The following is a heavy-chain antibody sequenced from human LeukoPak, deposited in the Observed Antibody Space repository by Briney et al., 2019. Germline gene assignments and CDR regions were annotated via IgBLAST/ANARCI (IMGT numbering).Heavy chain of an antibody. D-gene: IGHD3-10*01. CDR3: ARVYYGSGSYQGGFDY. CDR2: IIPIVGIA. CDR1: GYTFTSYG. V-gene: IGHV1-69*04. J-gene: IGHJ4*02. Sequence: GASVKVSCKASGYTFTSYGISWVRQAPGQGLEWMGRIIPIVGIANYAQKFQGRVTITADKSTSTAYMELSSLRSEDTAVYYCARVYYGSGSYQGGFDYWGQGTLVTVSS.